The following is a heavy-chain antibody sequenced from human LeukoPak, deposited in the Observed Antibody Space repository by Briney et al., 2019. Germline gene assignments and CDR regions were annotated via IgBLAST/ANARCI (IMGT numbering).Heavy chain of an antibody. J-gene: IGHJ5*02. Sequence: KPSETLSLTCAVSGYSISSGCYWGWLRQPPGKGREWIGSIYHSGSTYYNPSLKSRVTISVDTSKNQFSLKLSSVTAADTGVYYCARHPMVRGVIIKFDPWGQGTLVTVSS. CDR1: GYSISSGCY. CDR3: ARHPMVRGVIIKFDP. V-gene: IGHV4-38-2*01. D-gene: IGHD3-10*01. CDR2: IYHSGST.